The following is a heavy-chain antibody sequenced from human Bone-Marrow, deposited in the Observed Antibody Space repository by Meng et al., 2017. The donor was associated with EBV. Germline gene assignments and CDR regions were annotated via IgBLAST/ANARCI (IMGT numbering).Heavy chain of an antibody. D-gene: IGHD3-22*01. CDR1: GFTFTDFY. Sequence: VQLVESGGGLVMPGGSLRLSCAASGFTFTDFYMNWIRQAPGKGPEWISYIGSSGTTVYYADSVKGRFTISRDNAKNSLFLQMNSLTVEDTALYYCARSISGYYRYWGQGTLVTVSS. V-gene: IGHV3-11*01. J-gene: IGHJ4*02. CDR2: IGSSGTTV. CDR3: ARSISGYYRY.